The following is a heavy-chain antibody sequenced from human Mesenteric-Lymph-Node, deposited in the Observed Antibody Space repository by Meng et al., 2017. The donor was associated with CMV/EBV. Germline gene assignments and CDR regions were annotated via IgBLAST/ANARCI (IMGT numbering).Heavy chain of an antibody. CDR2: IYHSGST. V-gene: IGHV4-4*02. D-gene: IGHD6-13*01. CDR3: ARDLRPGIAAAAGGGYYFDY. J-gene: IGHJ4*02. Sequence: RSNWWRWVRQPPGKGLEWIGEIYHSGSTNYNPSLKSRVTISVDKSKNQFSLKLSSVTAADTAVYYCARDLRPGIAAAAGGGYYFDYWGQGTLVTVSS. CDR1: RSNW.